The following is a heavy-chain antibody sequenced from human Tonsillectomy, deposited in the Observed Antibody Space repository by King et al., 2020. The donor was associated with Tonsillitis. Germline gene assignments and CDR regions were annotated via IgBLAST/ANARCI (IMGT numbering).Heavy chain of an antibody. Sequence: VQLVESGGGLVQPGGPLRLSCAASGFTFRSYALSWVSQSPGKGLQWGSALSGSGYKTYYIDSVKGRFTISRDNSKNTVSLQMNSLRAEDTGVYYCVREMLTGSCADYWGQGTLVTVSS. J-gene: IGHJ4*02. CDR2: LSGSGYKT. D-gene: IGHD2-15*01. CDR3: VREMLTGSCADY. V-gene: IGHV3-23*04. CDR1: GFTFRSYA.